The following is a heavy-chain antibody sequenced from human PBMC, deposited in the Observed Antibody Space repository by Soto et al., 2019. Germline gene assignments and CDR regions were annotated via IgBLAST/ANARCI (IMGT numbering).Heavy chain of an antibody. CDR3: ARPVRDFSSTSCYVNSYSGMDV. Sequence: AASVKVSCKASGGTFSSYAISWVRQAPGQGLEWMGGIIPIFGTANYAQKFQGRVTITADESTSTAYMELSSLRSEDTAVYYCARPVRDFSSTSCYVNSYSGMDVGGQGTAVPVSS. CDR2: IIPIFGTA. V-gene: IGHV1-69*13. CDR1: GGTFSSYA. J-gene: IGHJ6*02. D-gene: IGHD2-2*01.